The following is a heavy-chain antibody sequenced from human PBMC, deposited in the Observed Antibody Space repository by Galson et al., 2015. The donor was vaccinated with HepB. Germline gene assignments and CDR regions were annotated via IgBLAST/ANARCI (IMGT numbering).Heavy chain of an antibody. J-gene: IGHJ4*02. CDR3: AKDPYLYSALAGTMAGFDY. Sequence: SLRLSCAASGFTFSNYGMHWVRQAPGKGLEWVAVISYDDSNKYYAGSVKGRFTISRDNSKNTLYLQMNSLRAEDTALYYCAKDPYLYSALAGTMAGFDYWGQGTLVTVSS. CDR2: ISYDDSNK. CDR1: GFTFSNYG. V-gene: IGHV3-30*18. D-gene: IGHD6-19*01.